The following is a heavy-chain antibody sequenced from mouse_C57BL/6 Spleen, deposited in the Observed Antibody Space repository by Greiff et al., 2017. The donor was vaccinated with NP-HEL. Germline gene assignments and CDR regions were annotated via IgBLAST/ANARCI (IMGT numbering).Heavy chain of an antibody. CDR1: GYTFTDYY. CDR3: AREITITTVVADVDY. D-gene: IGHD1-1*01. V-gene: IGHV1-19*01. J-gene: IGHJ2*01. CDR2: INPYNGGT. Sequence: VQLKESGPVLVKPGASVKMSCKASGYTFTDYYMNWVKQSHGKSLEWIGVINPYNGGTSYNQKFKGKATLTVDKSSSTAYMELNSLTSEDSAVYNCAREITITTVVADVDYWGQGTTLTVSS.